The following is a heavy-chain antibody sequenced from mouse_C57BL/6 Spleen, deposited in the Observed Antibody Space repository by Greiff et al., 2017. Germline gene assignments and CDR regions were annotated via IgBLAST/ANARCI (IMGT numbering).Heavy chain of an antibody. D-gene: IGHD2-3*01. V-gene: IGHV1-64*01. CDR1: GYTFTSYW. CDR2: IHPNSGST. J-gene: IGHJ4*01. Sequence: QVQLKQPGAELVKPGASVKLSCKASGYTFTSYWMHWVKQRPGQGLEWIGMIHPNSGSTNYNEKFQSKATLTVDKSSSTAYMQLSSLTSEDSAVYYCARRDDGYYGDAMDYWGQGTSVTVSS. CDR3: ARRDDGYYGDAMDY.